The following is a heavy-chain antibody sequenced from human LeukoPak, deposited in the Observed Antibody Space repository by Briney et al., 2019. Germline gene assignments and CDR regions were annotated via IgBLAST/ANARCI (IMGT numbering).Heavy chain of an antibody. V-gene: IGHV3-74*01. CDR1: GFTFSSYW. CDR2: INSDGSNT. CDR3: ARGRLYDYVWGSYRW. Sequence: GGSLRLSCAASGFTFSSYWMHWVRQAPGKGLVWVSRINSDGSNTNYADSVKGRFTISRDNAKNTLYLQMNSLRAEDTAVYYCARGRLYDYVWGSYRWWGQGTLVTVSS. J-gene: IGHJ4*02. D-gene: IGHD3-16*02.